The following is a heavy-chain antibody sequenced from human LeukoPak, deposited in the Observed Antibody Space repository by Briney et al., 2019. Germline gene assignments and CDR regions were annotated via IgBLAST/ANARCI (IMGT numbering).Heavy chain of an antibody. Sequence: GGSLRLSCAASGFTFRSYGMHWVRQAPGKGLEGVAVIWYDGSNKYYADSVKGRFTISRDNSKNTLYLQMNSLRAEDTAVYYCARESYDFWSGYAYYFDYWGQGTLVTVSS. CDR2: IWYDGSNK. J-gene: IGHJ4*02. CDR3: ARESYDFWSGYAYYFDY. CDR1: GFTFRSYG. V-gene: IGHV3-33*01. D-gene: IGHD3-3*01.